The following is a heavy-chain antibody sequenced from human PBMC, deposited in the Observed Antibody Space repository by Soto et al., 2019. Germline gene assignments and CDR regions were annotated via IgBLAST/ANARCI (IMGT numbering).Heavy chain of an antibody. D-gene: IGHD3-22*01. Sequence: SVKVSCKASGGTFRSYAISWVRPAPGQGLEWMGGIIPIFGTANYAQKFQGRVTITADKSTRPAYMELSSLRSEDTAVYYCARFGFDSSGYSFPEPWGQGTLVTVAS. CDR3: ARFGFDSSGYSFPEP. CDR2: IIPIFGTA. V-gene: IGHV1-69*06. CDR1: GGTFRSYA. J-gene: IGHJ5*02.